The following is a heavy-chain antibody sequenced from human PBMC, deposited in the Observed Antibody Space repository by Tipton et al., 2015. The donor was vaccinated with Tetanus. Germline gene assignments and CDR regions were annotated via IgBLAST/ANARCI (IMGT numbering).Heavy chain of an antibody. D-gene: IGHD1-26*01. Sequence: QLVQSGAEVKKHGESLRISCQGSGYAFPKYWIGWVRQKPGTGLEWMGIIYPDDADTRYSPPFQAQVTASVDKSTNTAYLQWSSLRASDTGMYYCARHPRGNAGNPLYYLDYWGQGTLVTVSS. CDR2: IYPDDADT. J-gene: IGHJ4*02. V-gene: IGHV5-51*01. CDR1: GYAFPKYW. CDR3: ARHPRGNAGNPLYYLDY.